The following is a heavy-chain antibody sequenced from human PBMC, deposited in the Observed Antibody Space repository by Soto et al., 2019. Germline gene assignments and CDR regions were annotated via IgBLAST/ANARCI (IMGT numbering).Heavy chain of an antibody. D-gene: IGHD1-7*01. V-gene: IGHV3-48*01. J-gene: IGHJ4*02. CDR1: GFTFIGYT. Sequence: GGSLRLSCATSGFTFIGYTLSWVRQAPGKGLELVSYISSANSAIYYADSVKGRSEISRDNAKTSMFLQLHSLRAEDTAIYYCARVGWELTFDSWGQGAQVTASS. CDR2: ISSANSAI. CDR3: ARVGWELTFDS.